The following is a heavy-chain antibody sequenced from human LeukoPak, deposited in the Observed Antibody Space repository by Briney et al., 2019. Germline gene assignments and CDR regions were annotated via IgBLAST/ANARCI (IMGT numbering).Heavy chain of an antibody. V-gene: IGHV1-18*01. CDR1: GYTFTSFG. CDR3: ARARAGLGGGHWFDP. CDR2: IGAYNGKI. D-gene: IGHD3-10*01. J-gene: IGHJ5*02. Sequence: ASVKVSCNTSGYTFTSFGISWVRQAPGQGLEWMGWIGAYNGKINYAQTFQGRVTMTTDTSTSTAYMELRSLRSDDTAVYYCARARAGLGGGHWFDPWGQGTLVTVSS.